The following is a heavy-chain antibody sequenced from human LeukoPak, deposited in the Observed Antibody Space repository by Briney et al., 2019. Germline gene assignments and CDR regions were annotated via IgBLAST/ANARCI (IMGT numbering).Heavy chain of an antibody. Sequence: GESLKISCKGSGYSLTSYWIGWVRQMPGKGLEWMGIIYPGDSDTGYGPSFQGQVTISADKSISTAYLQWSSLKASDTAMYYCARHRGDYRDAFDIWGQGTMVTVSS. D-gene: IGHD4-11*01. CDR3: ARHRGDYRDAFDI. J-gene: IGHJ3*02. CDR2: IYPGDSDT. CDR1: GYSLTSYW. V-gene: IGHV5-51*01.